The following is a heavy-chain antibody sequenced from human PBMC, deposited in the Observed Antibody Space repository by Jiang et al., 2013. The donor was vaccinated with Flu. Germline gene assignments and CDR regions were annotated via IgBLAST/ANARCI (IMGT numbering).Heavy chain of an antibody. CDR2: IIPIFGIA. V-gene: IGHV1-69*04. D-gene: IGHD3-22*01. CDR3: AREIGNYYDSSGSFDY. CDR1: GGTFSSYA. J-gene: IGHJ4*02. Sequence: SGAEVKKPGSSVKVSCKASGGTFSSYAISWVRQAPGQGLEWMGRIIPIFGIANYAQKFQGRVTITADKSTSTAYMELSSLRSEDTAVYYCAREIGNYYDSSGSFDYWGQGTLVTVSS.